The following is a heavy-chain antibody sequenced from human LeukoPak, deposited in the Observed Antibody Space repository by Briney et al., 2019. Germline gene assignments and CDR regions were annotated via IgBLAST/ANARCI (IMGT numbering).Heavy chain of an antibody. CDR3: ATHVYSRGWYFDY. CDR2: IHYSGRT. Sequence: SETLSLTCTVSGDSIRRDSHYWGWIRQSPGKGLEWIGSIHYSGRTYCNPSLKSRVTISVDTPKTQFSLKLSSVTAADTAVYYCATHVYSRGWYFDYWGQGTLVTVSS. D-gene: IGHD6-19*01. V-gene: IGHV4-39*01. J-gene: IGHJ4*02. CDR1: GDSIRRDSHY.